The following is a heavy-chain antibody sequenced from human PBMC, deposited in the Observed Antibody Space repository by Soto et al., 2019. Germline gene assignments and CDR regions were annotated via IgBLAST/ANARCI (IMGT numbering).Heavy chain of an antibody. Sequence: PGGSLRLSCAASGFTFSNYTMHWVRQAPGKGLEWAALISYDEIDKYFADAVKGRFTISRDNSKNTLYLQMDSLRAEDTAVYYCAGRSGSSDYWGRGTLVTVSS. CDR1: GFTFSNYT. D-gene: IGHD3-10*01. CDR3: AGRSGSSDY. V-gene: IGHV3-30*04. CDR2: ISYDEIDK. J-gene: IGHJ4*02.